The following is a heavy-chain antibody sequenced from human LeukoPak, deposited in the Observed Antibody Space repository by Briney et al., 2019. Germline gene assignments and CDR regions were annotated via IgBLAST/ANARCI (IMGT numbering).Heavy chain of an antibody. CDR2: ISSSGSTI. Sequence: GGSLRLSCAASGLTFSSYEMNWVRQAPGKGLEWVSYISSSGSTIYYADSVKGRFTISRDNAKNSLYLQMNSLRAEDMAVFFCVRESRSGTSYWGQGTLVTVSS. CDR1: GLTFSSYE. J-gene: IGHJ4*02. CDR3: VRESRSGTSY. V-gene: IGHV3-48*03. D-gene: IGHD3-10*01.